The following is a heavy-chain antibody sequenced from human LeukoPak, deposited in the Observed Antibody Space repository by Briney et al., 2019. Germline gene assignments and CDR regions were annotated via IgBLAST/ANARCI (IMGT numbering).Heavy chain of an antibody. CDR1: DGSISTYY. J-gene: IGHJ4*02. V-gene: IGHV4-59*01. CDR3: ARVSPMEYCSGGSCYPYFDH. Sequence: SETLSLTCTVSDGSISTYYWSWIRQPPGKGLDWIGYIYYGSGTNYNPSLKNRVTISIDRSKHQFSLMLSSVTAADPAVYYCARVSPMEYCSGGSCYPYFDHWGQGTLVTVSS. D-gene: IGHD2-15*01. CDR2: IYYGSGT.